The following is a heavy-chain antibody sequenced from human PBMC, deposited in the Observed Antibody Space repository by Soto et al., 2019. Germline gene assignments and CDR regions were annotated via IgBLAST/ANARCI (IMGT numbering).Heavy chain of an antibody. CDR2: ISGSGGST. Sequence: EVQLLESGGGLVQPGGSLRLSCAASGFTFSSYAMSWVRQAPGKGLEWVSAISGSGGSTYYADSVKGRFTISRDNSKNTLYVQMNSLRAEDTAVYYCAKGGALLWFGGSAYFDYWGQGSLVTVSS. J-gene: IGHJ4*02. V-gene: IGHV3-23*01. CDR3: AKGGALLWFGGSAYFDY. CDR1: GFTFSSYA. D-gene: IGHD3-10*01.